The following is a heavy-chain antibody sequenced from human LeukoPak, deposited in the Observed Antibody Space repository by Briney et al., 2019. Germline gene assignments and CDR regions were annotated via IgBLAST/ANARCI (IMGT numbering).Heavy chain of an antibody. J-gene: IGHJ5*02. D-gene: IGHD6-19*01. CDR1: GYTFTSYY. Sequence: GASVKVSCKASGYTFTSYYMHWVRQAPGQGLEWMGIINPSGGSTSYAQKFQGRVTMTRDTSTSTVYMELSSLGSEDTAVYYCARTGDSSGWYAWFDPWGQGTLVTVSS. CDR2: INPSGGST. CDR3: ARTGDSSGWYAWFDP. V-gene: IGHV1-46*01.